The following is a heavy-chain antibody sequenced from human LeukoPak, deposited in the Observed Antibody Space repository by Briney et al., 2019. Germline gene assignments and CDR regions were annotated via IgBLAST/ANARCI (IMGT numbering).Heavy chain of an antibody. D-gene: IGHD6-13*01. CDR3: AKGPYSSSWYSYFDY. CDR2: ISGSGGST. Sequence: PGGSLRLSCAASGFTFSSYAMSWVRQAPGKGLEWVSAISGSGGSTYYADSVKGRFTISRDNSKNTLYLQMNSLRAEDTAVYYCAKGPYSSSWYSYFDYWGQGTLVTVPS. V-gene: IGHV3-23*01. J-gene: IGHJ4*02. CDR1: GFTFSSYA.